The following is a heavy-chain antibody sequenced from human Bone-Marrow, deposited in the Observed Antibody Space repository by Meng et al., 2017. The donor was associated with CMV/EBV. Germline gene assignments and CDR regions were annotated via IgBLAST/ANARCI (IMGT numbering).Heavy chain of an antibody. D-gene: IGHD3-3*01. CDR3: ARGIDDFWSGLYGMDV. CDR1: GFTFSSYS. V-gene: IGHV3-64*02. J-gene: IGHJ6*02. CDR2: ISSNGGST. Sequence: GGPLRLSCAASGFTFSSYSMNWVRQAPGKGLEYVSAISSNGGSTYYADSVKGRFTISRDNSKNTLYLQMGSLRAEDMAVYYCARGIDDFWSGLYGMDVWGQGTTVTVPS.